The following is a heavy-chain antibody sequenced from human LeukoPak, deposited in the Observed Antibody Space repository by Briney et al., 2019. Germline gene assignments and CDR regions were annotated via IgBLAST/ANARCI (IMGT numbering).Heavy chain of an antibody. D-gene: IGHD4-17*01. CDR2: ISGSGGST. Sequence: PGASLRLSCAASGFTFSSYAMSWVRQAPGKGLEWVSAISGSGGSTYYADSVKGRFTISRDNSKNTLYLQMYSLRAEDTAVYYCAKDWNLRSKNGYYFDYWGQGTLVTVSS. V-gene: IGHV3-23*01. J-gene: IGHJ4*02. CDR1: GFTFSSYA. CDR3: AKDWNLRSKNGYYFDY.